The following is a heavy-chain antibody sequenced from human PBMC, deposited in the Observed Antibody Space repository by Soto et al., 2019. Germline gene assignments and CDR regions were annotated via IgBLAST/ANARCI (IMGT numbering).Heavy chain of an antibody. CDR1: GYSFTSYW. J-gene: IGHJ3*02. CDR2: IYPGDSDT. Sequence: GESLKVSCKGSGYSFTSYWIGWVRQMPGKGLEWMGIIYPGDSDTRYSPSFQGQVTISADKSISTAYLQWSSLKASDTAMYYCARGRAPPVLRFWEWSDAFGIWGQGTMVTVSS. CDR3: ARGRAPPVLRFWEWSDAFGI. D-gene: IGHD3-3*01. V-gene: IGHV5-51*01.